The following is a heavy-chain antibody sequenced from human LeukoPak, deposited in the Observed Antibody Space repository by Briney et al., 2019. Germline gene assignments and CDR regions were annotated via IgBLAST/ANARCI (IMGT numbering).Heavy chain of an antibody. CDR3: ARHGYYDSSGYYYSVVDAFDI. CDR1: GGSISNYY. Sequence: PSETLSLTCTVSGGSISNYYWSWIRQPPGKGLEWIGYIYYSGSTNYNPSLKSRVIISVDTSKNQFSLKLSSVTAADTAVYYCARHGYYDSSGYYYSVVDAFDIWGQGTMVTVSS. V-gene: IGHV4-59*08. D-gene: IGHD3-22*01. J-gene: IGHJ3*02. CDR2: IYYSGST.